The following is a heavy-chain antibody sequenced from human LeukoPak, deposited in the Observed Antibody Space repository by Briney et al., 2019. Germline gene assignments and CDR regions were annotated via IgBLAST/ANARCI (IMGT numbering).Heavy chain of an antibody. CDR2: ISAGANDI. Sequence: GGSLRLSCAASGFTFRSYAMSWVRQAPGKGLEWVSAISAGANDIYYADSVKGRFTISRDNSKNTLYLQMKSLRAEDTAVYHCAKSTSNWSPFDYWGQGTLVNVSS. V-gene: IGHV3-23*01. CDR3: AKSTSNWSPFDY. CDR1: GFTFRSYA. D-gene: IGHD2-2*01. J-gene: IGHJ4*02.